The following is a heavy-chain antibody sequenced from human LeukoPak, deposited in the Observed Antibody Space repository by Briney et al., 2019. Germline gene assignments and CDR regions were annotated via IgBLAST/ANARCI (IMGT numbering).Heavy chain of an antibody. D-gene: IGHD1-26*01. CDR2: ISFDATKE. Sequence: PGGSLRLSRAASGFTFSNYAMHWVRQAPGKGLEWVAVISFDATKEYFAKSVKGRFTISRDNSKSTLFLQMDSLRVEDTALYFCARFKVGSNTTQKNAFDIWGRGTVVTVSS. V-gene: IGHV3-30*01. J-gene: IGHJ3*02. CDR3: ARFKVGSNTTQKNAFDI. CDR1: GFTFSNYA.